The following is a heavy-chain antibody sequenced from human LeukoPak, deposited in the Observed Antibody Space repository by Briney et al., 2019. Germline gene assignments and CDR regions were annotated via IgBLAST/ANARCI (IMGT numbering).Heavy chain of an antibody. CDR2: IIPIFGTA. D-gene: IGHD3-10*01. V-gene: IGHV1-69*13. CDR1: GGTFSSYT. J-gene: IGHJ4*02. CDR3: ARVLWFGESPRAAIDY. Sequence: ASVKVSCKASGGTFSSYTIGWVRQAPGQGLEWMGGIIPIFGTANYAQKFQGRVTITADESTSTAYMELSSLRSEDTAVYYCARVLWFGESPRAAIDYWGQGTLVTVSS.